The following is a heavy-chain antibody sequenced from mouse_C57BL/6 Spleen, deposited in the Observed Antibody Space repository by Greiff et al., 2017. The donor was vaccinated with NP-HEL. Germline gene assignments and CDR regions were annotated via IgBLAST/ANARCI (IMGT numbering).Heavy chain of an antibody. CDR1: GYSFTDYN. V-gene: IGHV1-39*01. J-gene: IGHJ4*01. CDR2: INPNYGTT. Sequence: VQLKESGPELVKPGASVKISCKASGYSFTDYNMNWVKQSNGKSLEWIGVINPNYGTTSYNQKFKGKATLTVDQSSSTAYMQLNSLTSEDSAVYYCAREGGSSPYYAMDYWGQGTSVTVSS. D-gene: IGHD1-1*01. CDR3: AREGGSSPYYAMDY.